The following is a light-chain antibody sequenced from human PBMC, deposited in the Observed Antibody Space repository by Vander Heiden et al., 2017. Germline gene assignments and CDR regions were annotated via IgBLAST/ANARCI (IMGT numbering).Light chain of an antibody. J-gene: IGLJ2*01. Sequence: SSDITQPPSVPVSPGQTAKITCSGYVLARQNAYWYQQKPGQAPLLLIYSETKRPSGIPERFSGSISGTIVTLTISDVQAEDEADYYCQSADSSGTYSVVFGGGTQLTVL. CDR1: VLARQN. CDR3: QSADSSGTYSVV. V-gene: IGLV3-25*03. CDR2: SET.